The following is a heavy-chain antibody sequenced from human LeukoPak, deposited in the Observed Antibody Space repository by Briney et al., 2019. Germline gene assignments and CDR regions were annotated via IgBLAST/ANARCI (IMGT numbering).Heavy chain of an antibody. CDR2: ISGSGGGT. CDR1: GFTFSSYG. J-gene: IGHJ4*02. D-gene: IGHD3-10*01. V-gene: IGHV3-23*01. CDR3: AKLWFGEPPLD. Sequence: PGGSLRLSCAASGFTFSSYGMTWVRQAPGKGLEWVSGISGSGGGTYYADSVKGRFTISRDNSKNTVYLQMNSLRAEDTALYYCAKLWFGEPPLDWGQGTLVTVSS.